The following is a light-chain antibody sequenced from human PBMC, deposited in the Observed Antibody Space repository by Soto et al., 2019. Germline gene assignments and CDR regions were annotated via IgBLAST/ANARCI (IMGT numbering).Light chain of an antibody. CDR3: SSSASSPLVV. J-gene: IGLJ2*01. CDR1: SSDVGGYNY. V-gene: IGLV2-14*01. CDR2: DVT. Sequence: QSALTQPASVSGSPGQSITISCSGTSSDVGGYNYVSWFQQYPGKAPKLLIYDVTNRPSGVFHRFSGSKSGNTASLTISGLQAEDEADYPCSSSASSPLVVFGGGTKLTVL.